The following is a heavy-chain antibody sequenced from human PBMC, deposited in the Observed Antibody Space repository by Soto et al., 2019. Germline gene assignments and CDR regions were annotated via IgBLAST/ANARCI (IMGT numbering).Heavy chain of an antibody. Sequence: SETLSLTCTVSGGSISSYYWSWIRQPAGKGLEWIGRIYTSGSTNYNPSLKSRVTMSVDTSKNQFPLKLSSVTAADTAVYYCARDSGYSSSWENFDYWGQGTLVTVSS. CDR1: GGSISSYY. CDR3: ARDSGYSSSWENFDY. D-gene: IGHD6-13*01. CDR2: IYTSGST. V-gene: IGHV4-4*07. J-gene: IGHJ4*02.